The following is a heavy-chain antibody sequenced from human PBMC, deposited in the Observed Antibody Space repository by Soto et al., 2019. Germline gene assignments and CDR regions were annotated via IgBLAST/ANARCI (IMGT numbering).Heavy chain of an antibody. D-gene: IGHD1-26*01. J-gene: IGHJ6*02. CDR3: AKDGSGKGSYYYYYFMDV. Sequence: EVQLVESGGGPVQPGRSLRLSCAVSGFTFDDYAMHWVRQSPGKGLEWVSGISWNGASIGYADSVKARFTISRDNAKNSLYLQMNSLRAEDTALYYCAKDGSGKGSYYYYYFMDVWAKGPRSPSP. V-gene: IGHV3-9*01. CDR2: ISWNGASI. CDR1: GFTFDDYA.